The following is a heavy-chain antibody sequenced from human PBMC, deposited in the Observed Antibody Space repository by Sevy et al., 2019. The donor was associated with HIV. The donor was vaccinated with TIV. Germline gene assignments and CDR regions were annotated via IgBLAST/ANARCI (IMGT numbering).Heavy chain of an antibody. D-gene: IGHD5-12*01. CDR1: GFTFSSYG. V-gene: IGHV3-30*18. J-gene: IGHJ4*02. CDR3: AKSGYVEMATIYLYY. Sequence: GGSLRLSCAASGFTFSSYGMHWVRQAPGKGLEWVAVISYDGSNKYYADSVKGRFTISRDNSKNTLYLQMNSLRAEDTAVYYCAKSGYVEMATIYLYYWGQGTLVTVSS. CDR2: ISYDGSNK.